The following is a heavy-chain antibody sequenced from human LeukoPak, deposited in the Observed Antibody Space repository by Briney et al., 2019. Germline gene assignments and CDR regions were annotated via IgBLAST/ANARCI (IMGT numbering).Heavy chain of an antibody. J-gene: IGHJ4*02. V-gene: IGHV4-30-2*01. CDR1: GGSISSGGYS. CDR2: IYHSGST. Sequence: SETLSLTCAVSGGSISSGGYSWSWIRQPPGKGLEWIGYIYHSGSTYYNPSLKSRVTISVDTYKNQFSLKLSSVTAADTAVYYCASRGYSYGFGYWGQGTLVTVSS. CDR3: ASRGYSYGFGY. D-gene: IGHD5-18*01.